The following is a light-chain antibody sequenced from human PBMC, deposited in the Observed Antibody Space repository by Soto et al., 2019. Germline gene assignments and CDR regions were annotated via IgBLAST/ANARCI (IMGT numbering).Light chain of an antibody. CDR3: QSYDRSLSGSV. Sequence: QSVLTQPPSVSGAPGQRVAISCTGSSSNIGAEYDVHWYQQLPGTAPKRLIYGNDNRPSGVPDRFSGSRSGTSASLAITGLQAEDEADYYCQSYDRSLSGSVFGAGTKLTVL. V-gene: IGLV1-40*01. CDR1: SSNIGAEYD. CDR2: GND. J-gene: IGLJ1*01.